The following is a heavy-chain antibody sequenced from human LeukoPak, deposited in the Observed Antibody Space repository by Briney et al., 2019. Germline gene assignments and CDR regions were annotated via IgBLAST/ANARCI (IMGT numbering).Heavy chain of an antibody. CDR3: ARGLGVAATGAYDY. Sequence: SETLSLTCAVYGGSFSGYYWSWIRQPPGKGLEWIGEINHSGSTNYNPSLKSRVTISVDTSKNQFSLKLSSVTAADTAVYYCARGLGVAATGAYDYWGQGTLVTVSS. V-gene: IGHV4-34*01. J-gene: IGHJ4*02. CDR2: INHSGST. D-gene: IGHD2-15*01. CDR1: GGSFSGYY.